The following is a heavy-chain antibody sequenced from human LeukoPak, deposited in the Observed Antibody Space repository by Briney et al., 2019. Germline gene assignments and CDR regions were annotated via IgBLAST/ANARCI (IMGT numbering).Heavy chain of an antibody. J-gene: IGHJ3*02. D-gene: IGHD3-10*01. CDR1: GFTFSTYF. CDR3: ARERQDTIIHSGAFDI. V-gene: IGHV3-30-3*01. CDR2: IASDGSHT. Sequence: SGRSLRLSCAASGFTFSTYFMHWVRQAPGKGLEWVADIASDGSHTFYVESVKGRFTISRDNSKNTLYLQMNSLRAEDTAVYFCARERQDTIIHSGAFDIWGQGRMVTVSS.